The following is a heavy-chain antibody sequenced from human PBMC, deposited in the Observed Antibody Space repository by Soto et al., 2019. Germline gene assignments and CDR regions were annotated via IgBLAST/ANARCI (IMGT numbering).Heavy chain of an antibody. D-gene: IGHD3-3*01. J-gene: IGHJ4*02. V-gene: IGHV3-64*02. CDR2: ISSNGGST. CDR3: ARGLYEFWSGYLDY. Sequence: GGSLRLSCAASGFTFSSYAMHWVRQAPGKGLEYVSAISSNGGSTYYADSVKGRFTISRDNSKNTLYLQMGSLRAEDMAVYYCARGLYEFWSGYLDYWGQGTLVTVSS. CDR1: GFTFSSYA.